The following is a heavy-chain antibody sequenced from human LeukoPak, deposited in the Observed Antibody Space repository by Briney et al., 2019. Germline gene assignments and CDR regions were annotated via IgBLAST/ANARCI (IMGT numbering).Heavy chain of an antibody. D-gene: IGHD1-1*01. V-gene: IGHV1-2*02. J-gene: IGHJ6*03. CDR2: INPNSGGT. CDR3: ARGGPGNDFYYYYYYMDV. CDR1: GYTFTGYY. Sequence: ASVKVSCKASGYTFTGYYMHWVRQAPGQGLEWMGWINPNSGGTNYAQKFQGRVTMTRDTSISTAYMELSRLRPDDTAVYYCARGGPGNDFYYYYYYMDVWGKGTTVTVSS.